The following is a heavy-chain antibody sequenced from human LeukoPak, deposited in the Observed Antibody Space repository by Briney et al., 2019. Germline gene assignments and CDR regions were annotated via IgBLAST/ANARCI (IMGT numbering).Heavy chain of an antibody. CDR3: ARRAREYSHDAFDI. Sequence: ASVKVSCKASGYTFTDYYMHWVRQAPGQGLEWMGWINPNSRGTDYAQKFQGRFSMTRDTSISTAYMELSRLRSDDTAVYYCARRAREYSHDAFDIWGQGTMVTVSS. CDR2: INPNSRGT. CDR1: GYTFTDYY. V-gene: IGHV1-2*02. J-gene: IGHJ3*02. D-gene: IGHD5-18*01.